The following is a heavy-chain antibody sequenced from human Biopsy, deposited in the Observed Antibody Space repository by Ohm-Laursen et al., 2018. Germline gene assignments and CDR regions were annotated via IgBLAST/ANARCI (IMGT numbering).Heavy chain of an antibody. CDR1: GGSISSSGDY. J-gene: IGHJ6*02. CDR2: ISDRGST. Sequence: SETLSLTCTVSGGSISSSGDYWSWIRQPLRKGLEWIGYISDRGSTNYNPSLRGRVTISVDTSKNQFSLRLNSVTAADTAVYYCARATNSTGWPYYYFYGMDVWGQGTTVTVSS. CDR3: ARATNSTGWPYYYFYGMDV. V-gene: IGHV4-61*08. D-gene: IGHD2/OR15-2a*01.